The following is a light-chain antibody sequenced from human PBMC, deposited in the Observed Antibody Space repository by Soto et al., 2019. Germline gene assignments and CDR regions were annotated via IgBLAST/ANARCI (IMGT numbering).Light chain of an antibody. CDR3: AAWDDSLNGYV. Sequence: QSVLTQPPSASGTPGQRVTISCSGSSSNIGSNYVYWYQQLPGTAPKLLIYSNNQRPSGVPDRFSGSKSGTSASLAISGLQSEDEADYICAAWDDSLNGYVFGTGTKVTVL. CDR2: SNN. V-gene: IGLV1-44*01. J-gene: IGLJ1*01. CDR1: SSNIGSNY.